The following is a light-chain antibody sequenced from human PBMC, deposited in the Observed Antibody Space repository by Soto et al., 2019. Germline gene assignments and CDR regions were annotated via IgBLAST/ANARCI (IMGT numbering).Light chain of an antibody. V-gene: IGKV3-11*01. Sequence: EIVLTQSPGTLSLSPGERATLSCRASQSVSRYLAWYQQKPGQAPRLLIYDASSRATGIPARFSGSGSGTDFTLTITSLEPEDFAVYYCQQRSNWPSTFGGGTKVEI. CDR3: QQRSNWPST. CDR2: DAS. CDR1: QSVSRY. J-gene: IGKJ4*01.